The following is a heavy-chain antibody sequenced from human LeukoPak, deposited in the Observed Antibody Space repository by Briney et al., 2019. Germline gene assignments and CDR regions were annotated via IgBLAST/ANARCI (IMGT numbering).Heavy chain of an antibody. D-gene: IGHD4-17*01. J-gene: IGHJ6*03. CDR3: ARLVTEYGDYATYYYYYMDV. Sequence: KTSETLSLTCTISGGSINSYYWSWIRQPPGKELEWIGYIYYSGSTYYNPSLRGRLTISLDTSKNQFSLKLSSVTAADTAVYYCARLVTEYGDYATYYYYYMDVWGKGTTVTISS. CDR2: IYYSGST. CDR1: GGSINSYY. V-gene: IGHV4-59*08.